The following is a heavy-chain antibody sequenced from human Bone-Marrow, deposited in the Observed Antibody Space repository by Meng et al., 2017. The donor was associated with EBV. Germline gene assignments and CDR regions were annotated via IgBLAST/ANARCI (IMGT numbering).Heavy chain of an antibody. D-gene: IGHD3-10*01. CDR3: AAGFRELVRSRDY. Sequence: QVQLQDSGSRLVKPSGTLSLTCVVSGGSIRSSNWWSWVRQPPGKGLEWIGEIFYGGSTNYNPSLESRVTISVDKSKNQFSLKLSSVTAADTAVYYCAAGFRELVRSRDYWGQGTLVTVSS. CDR1: GGSIRSSNW. CDR2: IFYGGST. V-gene: IGHV4-4*02. J-gene: IGHJ4*02.